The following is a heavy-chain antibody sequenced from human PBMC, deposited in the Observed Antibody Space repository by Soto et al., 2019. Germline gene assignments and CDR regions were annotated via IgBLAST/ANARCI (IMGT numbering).Heavy chain of an antibody. CDR1: GYTFSNYA. CDR3: AAAGAGTFDL. D-gene: IGHD3-10*01. Sequence: VQLLESGGGLVPPGGSLRLSCAASGYTFSNYAMSWVRQAPGKGLEWVSTIRGNGDGTYYADSVKGRFTISRDNSKNTLSLQMNSLRVEDTALYYCAAAGAGTFDLWGQATMVTVSS. J-gene: IGHJ3*01. CDR2: IRGNGDGT. V-gene: IGHV3-23*01.